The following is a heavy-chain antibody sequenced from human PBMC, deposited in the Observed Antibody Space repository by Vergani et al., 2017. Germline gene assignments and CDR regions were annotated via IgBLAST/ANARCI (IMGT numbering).Heavy chain of an antibody. V-gene: IGHV3-30*02. Sequence: QVQLVESGGGVVQPGGSLRLSCGASGFTFSNYGMHWVRQAPGKGLEWVTFIRYDGSNTYYADSVKGRFTISRDNSKNTLFLQMNSLRPEDTAVYYCARDTVTGCRYFDYWGQGTLVTVSS. CDR1: GFTFSNYG. J-gene: IGHJ4*02. D-gene: IGHD3-9*01. CDR2: IRYDGSNT. CDR3: ARDTVTGCRYFDY.